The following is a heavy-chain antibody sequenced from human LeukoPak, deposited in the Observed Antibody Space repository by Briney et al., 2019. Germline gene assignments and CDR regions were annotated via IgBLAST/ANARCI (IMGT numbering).Heavy chain of an antibody. V-gene: IGHV3-9*03. Sequence: PGGSLRLSCAASGFTFDDYAMHWVRQAPGKGLEWVSGISWNSGSIGYADSVKGRFTISRDNAKNSLYLQMNSLRAEDMALYYCARRAGDYSHPYDYWGQGTLVTVSS. CDR3: ARRAGDYSHPYDY. CDR1: GFTFDDYA. D-gene: IGHD3-22*01. CDR2: ISWNSGSI. J-gene: IGHJ4*02.